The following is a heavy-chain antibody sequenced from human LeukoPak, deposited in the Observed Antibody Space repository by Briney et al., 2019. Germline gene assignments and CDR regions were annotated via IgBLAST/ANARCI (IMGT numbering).Heavy chain of an antibody. CDR1: GGSISSYY. CDR2: IYYSGST. J-gene: IGHJ6*03. V-gene: IGHV4-59*12. Sequence: SETLSLTCTVSGGSISSYYWSWIRQPPGKGLEWIGYIYYSGSTNYNPSLKSRVTISVDTSKNQFSLKLSSVTAADTAVYYCARSVRDDFWSGYYTDVSYMDVWGKGTTVTVSS. CDR3: ARSVRDDFWSGYYTDVSYMDV. D-gene: IGHD3-3*01.